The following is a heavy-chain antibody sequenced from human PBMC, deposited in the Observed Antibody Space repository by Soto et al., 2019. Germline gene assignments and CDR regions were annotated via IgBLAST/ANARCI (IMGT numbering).Heavy chain of an antibody. D-gene: IGHD5-12*01. J-gene: IGHJ4*02. Sequence: QVQLVESGGGVVQPGRSLRLSCAASGLTFSRYAMHWVRQAPGKGLKWVAIMSYGGSNKYYADSVRGRFTISSDNSNNTLYLQMNSLRAEDTAVYYCARDREGYSGFDYPAYWGQGTLVTVSS. V-gene: IGHV3-30-3*01. CDR2: MSYGGSNK. CDR3: ARDREGYSGFDYPAY. CDR1: GLTFSRYA.